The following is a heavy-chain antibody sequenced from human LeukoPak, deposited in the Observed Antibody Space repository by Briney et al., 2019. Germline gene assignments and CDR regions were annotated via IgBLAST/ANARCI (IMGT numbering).Heavy chain of an antibody. J-gene: IGHJ3*01. D-gene: IGHD2-2*01. CDR1: GFIFNDYA. CDR2: ITWDSGTI. CDR3: AKQGPYCSSTSCSHAFNV. V-gene: IGHV3-9*01. Sequence: GRSLRLSCAASGFIFNDYAMHWVRQTPGKGLEWVSGITWDSGTIGYADSVKGRFTISRDNAKKSLYLQMNSLRAGDTALYYCAKQGPYCSSTSCSHAFNVWGQGTMVTVS.